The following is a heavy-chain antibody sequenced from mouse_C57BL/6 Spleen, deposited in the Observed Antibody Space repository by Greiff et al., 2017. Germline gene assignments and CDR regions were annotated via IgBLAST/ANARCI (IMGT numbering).Heavy chain of an antibody. CDR3: ARDEGNYGSSSWFAY. J-gene: IGHJ3*01. CDR1: GFTFSSYA. V-gene: IGHV5-4*01. CDR2: ISDGGSYT. D-gene: IGHD1-1*01. Sequence: EVKVVESGGGLVKPGGSLKLSCAASGFTFSSYAMSWVRQTPEKRLEWVATISDGGSYTYYPDNVKGRFTIARDNAKNNLYLQMSHLKSEDTAMYYCARDEGNYGSSSWFAYWGQGTLVTVSA.